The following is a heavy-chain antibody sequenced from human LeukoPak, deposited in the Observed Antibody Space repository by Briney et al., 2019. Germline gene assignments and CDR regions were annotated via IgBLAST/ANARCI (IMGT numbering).Heavy chain of an antibody. J-gene: IGHJ4*02. CDR2: INPNSGGT. CDR3: ETDFYESGGHYHPWGY. V-gene: IGHV1-2*02. D-gene: IGHD3-22*01. Sequence: SSVKVSCKASGYTFTDYYIHWVRQAPGQGLEWMGWINPNSGGTKSAQKSQGRVTMTRDTSVSTAYMELSRLTSDDTAVYYCETDFYESGGHYHPWGYWGQGTLVTVSS. CDR1: GYTFTDYY.